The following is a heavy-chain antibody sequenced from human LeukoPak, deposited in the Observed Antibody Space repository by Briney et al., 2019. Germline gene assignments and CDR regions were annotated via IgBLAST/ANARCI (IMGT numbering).Heavy chain of an antibody. Sequence: RSSETLSLTCTVSGGSISSSSYFWGWIRQPPGKGLEWIGSIYYSGSTYYNPSLKSRVTISVDTSKNQFSLKLSSVTAADTAVYYWAGNAIVGPTPYSFASWGQEPWSPSPQ. CDR3: AGNAIVGPTPYSFAS. CDR1: GGSISSSSYF. J-gene: IGHJ4*01. V-gene: IGHV4-39*01. CDR2: IYYSGST. D-gene: IGHD1-26*01.